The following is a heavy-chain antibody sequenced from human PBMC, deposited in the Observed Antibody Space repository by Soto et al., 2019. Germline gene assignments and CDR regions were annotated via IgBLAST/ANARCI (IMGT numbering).Heavy chain of an antibody. CDR1: GFTFSSYG. D-gene: IGHD3-22*01. CDR3: AQDKYYYDSSGYSD. V-gene: IGHV3-30*18. CDR2: ISYDGSNK. Sequence: GGSLRLSCAASGFTFSSYGMHWVRQAPGKGLEWVAVISYDGSNKYYADSVKGRFTISRDNSKNTLYLQMNSLRAEDTAVYYCAQDKYYYDSSGYSDWGQGTLVPVSS. J-gene: IGHJ4*02.